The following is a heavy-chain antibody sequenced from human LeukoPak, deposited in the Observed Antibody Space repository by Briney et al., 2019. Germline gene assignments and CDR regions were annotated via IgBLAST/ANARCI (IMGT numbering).Heavy chain of an antibody. CDR2: ISGSGGET. Sequence: ETLSLTCAVFGGSFSGYYWTWVRQAPGKGLEWISVISGSGGETYYAGSVKGRFTISRDNSKNTVYVELNSLGGDDTAVYYCAKGPNESSNYLFDYWGQGTLVTVSS. V-gene: IGHV3-23*01. J-gene: IGHJ4*02. CDR1: GGSFSGYY. D-gene: IGHD4-11*01. CDR3: AKGPNESSNYLFDY.